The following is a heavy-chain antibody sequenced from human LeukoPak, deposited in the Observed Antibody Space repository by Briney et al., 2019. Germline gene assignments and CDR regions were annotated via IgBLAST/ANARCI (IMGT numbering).Heavy chain of an antibody. V-gene: IGHV4-59*01. CDR3: ARAILSGYPDS. CDR1: GGSISTYY. Sequence: PSETLSLTCSVSGGSISTYYWTWIRQPPGKVLEWIGYIYYSGSTNYNPSLKSRVTISLDTSKNQFSLKLSSVTAADTAVYYCARAILSGYPDSWGQGTLVIVFS. J-gene: IGHJ4*02. CDR2: IYYSGST. D-gene: IGHD3-3*01.